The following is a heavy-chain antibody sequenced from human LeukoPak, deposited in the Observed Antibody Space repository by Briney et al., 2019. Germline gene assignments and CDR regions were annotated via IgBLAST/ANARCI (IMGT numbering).Heavy chain of an antibody. V-gene: IGHV1-2*02. J-gene: IGHJ4*02. Sequence: ASVKVSCKASGDTFSGHYMHWVRQAPGQGLEWMGWINPNRGGTNYAQKFQGRVTLTRDTSISTAYMELRSLRSDDTAVYYCAREKDGYSYGSTPFDYWGQGTLVTVSS. CDR3: AREKDGYSYGSTPFDY. CDR2: INPNRGGT. CDR1: GDTFSGHY. D-gene: IGHD5-18*01.